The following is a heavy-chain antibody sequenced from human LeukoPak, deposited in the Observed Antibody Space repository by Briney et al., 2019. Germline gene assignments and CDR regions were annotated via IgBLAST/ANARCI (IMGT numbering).Heavy chain of an antibody. V-gene: IGHV4-38-2*01. CDR2: IYHRGNT. CDR3: ARGSPPYPDSSGYYYDY. D-gene: IGHD3-22*01. CDR1: GYSISSGYY. J-gene: IGHJ4*02. Sequence: SETLSLTCAVSGYSISSGYYWGWLRQPPGKGLEWIGSIYHRGNTYYSPSLKSRVTISVATSKNQFSLRLRSVTAADTAVYYCARGSPPYPDSSGYYYDYWGRGTLVTVSS.